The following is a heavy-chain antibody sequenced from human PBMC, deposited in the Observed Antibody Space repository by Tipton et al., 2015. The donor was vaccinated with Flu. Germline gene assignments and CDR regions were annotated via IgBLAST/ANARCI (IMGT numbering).Heavy chain of an antibody. Sequence: TLSLTCAVYGGSFSGYYWSWIRQPPGKGLEWIGEINHSGSTNYNPSLKSRVTISVDTSKNQFSLKLSSVTAADTAVYYCARGDYYGDYAYYYYGMDVWGQGTTVTVSS. CDR1: GGSFSGYY. J-gene: IGHJ6*02. CDR3: ARGDYYGDYAYYYYGMDV. V-gene: IGHV4-34*01. CDR2: INHSGST. D-gene: IGHD4-17*01.